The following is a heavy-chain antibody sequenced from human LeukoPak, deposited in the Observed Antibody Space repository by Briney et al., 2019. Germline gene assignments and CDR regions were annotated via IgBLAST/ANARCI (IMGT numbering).Heavy chain of an antibody. CDR1: GFTFSSYS. CDR2: ISSSSSYI. V-gene: IGHV3-21*01. CDR3: ARDDYGDYEDYFDY. Sequence: GVSLRLSCAASGFTFSSYSMNWVRQAPGKGLEWVSSISSSSSYIYYADSVKGRFTISRDNAKNSLYLQMNSLRAEDTAVYYCARDDYGDYEDYFDYWGQGALVTVSS. D-gene: IGHD4-17*01. J-gene: IGHJ4*02.